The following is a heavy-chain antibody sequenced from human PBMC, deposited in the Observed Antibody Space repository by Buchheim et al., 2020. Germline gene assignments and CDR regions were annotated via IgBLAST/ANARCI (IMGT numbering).Heavy chain of an antibody. D-gene: IGHD4-11*01. J-gene: IGHJ6*02. CDR2: MNPNSGNT. CDR3: ARESHRDYKVNYYYYGMDV. V-gene: IGHV1-8*01. Sequence: QVQLVQSGAEVKKPGASVKVSCKASGYTFTSYDINWVRQATGQGLEWMGWMNPNSGNTGYAQKFQGRVTMTRNTSISTAYMELSRLRSEETAVYYCARESHRDYKVNYYYYGMDVWGQGTT. CDR1: GYTFTSYD.